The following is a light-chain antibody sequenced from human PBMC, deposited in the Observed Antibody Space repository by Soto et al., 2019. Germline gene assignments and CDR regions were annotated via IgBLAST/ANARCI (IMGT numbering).Light chain of an antibody. CDR2: AAS. CDR3: QQSYSTRLT. Sequence: DIRMTQSPSSLSASVGDRDTITCRASQSISSYLNWYQQKPGKAPKLLIYAASSLQSGVPSRFSGSGSGTDFTLTISSLQPEDFATYYCQQSYSTRLTFGGGTKVDIK. J-gene: IGKJ4*01. CDR1: QSISSY. V-gene: IGKV1-39*01.